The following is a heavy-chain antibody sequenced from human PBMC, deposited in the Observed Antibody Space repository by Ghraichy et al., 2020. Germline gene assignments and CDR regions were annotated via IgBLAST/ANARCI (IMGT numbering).Heavy chain of an antibody. CDR3: ARDYYGSGSYPAYPPHLGYMDV. D-gene: IGHD3-10*01. CDR1: GGSFSGYY. V-gene: IGHV4-34*01. Sequence: SETLSLTCAVYGGSFSGYYWSWIRQPPGKGLEWIGEINHSGSTNYNPSLKSRVTISVDTSKNQFSLKLSSVTAADTAVYYCARDYYGSGSYPAYPPHLGYMDVWGKGTTVTVSS. CDR2: INHSGST. J-gene: IGHJ6*03.